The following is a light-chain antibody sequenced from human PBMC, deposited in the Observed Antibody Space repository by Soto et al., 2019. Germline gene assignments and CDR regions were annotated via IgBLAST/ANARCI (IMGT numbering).Light chain of an antibody. CDR2: GAS. J-gene: IGKJ2*01. V-gene: IGKV1-39*01. CDR1: QSINIY. Sequence: IQMTKSPSSLSASVGDRVTVTGRARQSINIYLNWYQQKPGKAPTLLIYGASSLQSGVPSRFTGGGSRTDFTLTISSLKPEDFATYYCQQSYRSPYTFGQGTKLEIK. CDR3: QQSYRSPYT.